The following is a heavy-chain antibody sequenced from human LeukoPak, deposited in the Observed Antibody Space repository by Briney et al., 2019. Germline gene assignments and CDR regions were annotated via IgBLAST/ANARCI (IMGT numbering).Heavy chain of an antibody. CDR2: IVPILGIA. Sequence: GASVKVSCKASGYTFTSYGISWVRQAPGQGLEWMGRIVPILGIANYAQKFQGRVTITADKSTSTAYMELSSLRSEDTAVYYCARPQYSGYDYYRYWGQGTLVTVSS. CDR3: ARPQYSGYDYYRY. V-gene: IGHV1-69*04. J-gene: IGHJ4*02. CDR1: GYTFTSYG. D-gene: IGHD5-12*01.